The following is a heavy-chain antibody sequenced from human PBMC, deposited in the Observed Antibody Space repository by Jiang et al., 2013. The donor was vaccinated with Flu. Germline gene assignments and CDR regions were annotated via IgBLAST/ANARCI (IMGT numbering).Heavy chain of an antibody. D-gene: IGHD6-13*01. CDR2: ISGSGGST. Sequence: AMSWVRQAPGKGLEWVSAISGSGGSTYYADSVKGRFTISRDNSKNTLYLQMNSLRAEDTAVYYCAKYASSPIFDYWGQGTLVTVSS. CDR1: A. CDR3: AKYASSPIFDY. J-gene: IGHJ4*02. V-gene: IGHV3-23*01.